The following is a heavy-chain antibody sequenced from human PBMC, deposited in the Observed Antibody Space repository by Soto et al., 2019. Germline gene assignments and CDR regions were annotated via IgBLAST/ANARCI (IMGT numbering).Heavy chain of an antibody. V-gene: IGHV1-18*01. CDR3: ARVGPVLRYFDWFEVFQNAYNWFDP. J-gene: IGHJ5*02. Sequence: GASVKVSCKASGYTFTSYGISWVRQAPGQGLEWMGWISAYNGNTNYAQKLQGRVTMTTDTSTSTAYMELRSLRSDDTAVYYCARVGPVLRYFDWFEVFQNAYNWFDPWGQGTLVTVSS. CDR1: GYTFTSYG. CDR2: ISAYNGNT. D-gene: IGHD3-9*01.